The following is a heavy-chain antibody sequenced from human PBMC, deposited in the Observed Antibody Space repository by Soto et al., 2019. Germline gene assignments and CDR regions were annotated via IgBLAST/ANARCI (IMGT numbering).Heavy chain of an antibody. J-gene: IGHJ5*02. CDR1: GGSISSGGYY. V-gene: IGHV4-31*03. CDR3: AGSVFT. Sequence: QVQLQETGPGLVKPSQTLSLTCTFSGGSISSGGYYWRWIRQHLGKGLEWIGYIYYSVNTYYNPSLQSRVTISVDTSKNQFSLKLTSVTAADTAVYYCAGSVFTWGQGTLFTVSS. D-gene: IGHD3-10*02. CDR2: IYYSVNT.